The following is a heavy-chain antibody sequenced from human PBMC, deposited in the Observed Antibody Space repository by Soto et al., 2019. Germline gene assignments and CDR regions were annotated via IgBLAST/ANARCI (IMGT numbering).Heavy chain of an antibody. J-gene: IGHJ4*02. D-gene: IGHD4-17*01. CDR2: IYYSGST. CDR1: GGSISSSSYY. V-gene: IGHV4-39*01. CDR3: ARHPYYGYMGDY. Sequence: QLQLQESGPGLVKPSETLSLTCTVSGGSISSSSYYWGWIRQPPGKGLEWIGSIYYSGSTYYNPSLKSRVTISVDTSKNQFSLKLSSVTAADTAVYYCARHPYYGYMGDYWGQGTLVTVSS.